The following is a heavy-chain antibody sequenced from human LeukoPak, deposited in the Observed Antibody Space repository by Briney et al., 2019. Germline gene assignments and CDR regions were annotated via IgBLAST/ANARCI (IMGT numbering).Heavy chain of an antibody. Sequence: PGGSLRLSCAASGFTFSSYSMNWVRQAPGKGLEWVSSISSSSSYIYYADSVKGRFTISRDNAKNSLYLQMNSLRAGDTAVYYCARDGGLVGPYWGQGTLVTVSS. J-gene: IGHJ4*02. CDR2: ISSSSSYI. CDR3: ARDGGLVGPY. D-gene: IGHD1-26*01. CDR1: GFTFSSYS. V-gene: IGHV3-21*01.